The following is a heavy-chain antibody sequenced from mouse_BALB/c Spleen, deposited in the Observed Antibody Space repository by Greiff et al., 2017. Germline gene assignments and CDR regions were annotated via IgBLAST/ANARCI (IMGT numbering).Heavy chain of an antibody. J-gene: IGHJ2*01. CDR2: IHYSGST. D-gene: IGHD2-3*01. V-gene: IGHV3-1*02. Sequence: EVKLMESGPDLVKPSQSLSLTCTVTGYSITSGYSWHWIRQLPGNKLEWMGYIHYSGSTNYNPSLKSRISITRDTSKNQFFLQLNSVTTEDTATYYCAREGDGYWGQGTTLTVSS. CDR1: GYSITSGYS. CDR3: AREGDGY.